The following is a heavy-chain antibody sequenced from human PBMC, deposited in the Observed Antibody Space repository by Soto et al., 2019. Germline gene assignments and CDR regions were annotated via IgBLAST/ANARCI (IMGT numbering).Heavy chain of an antibody. J-gene: IGHJ6*02. CDR2: TYIGGST. V-gene: IGHV3-66*01. CDR3: ARDRSQAGMDV. D-gene: IGHD1-26*01. CDR1: GFSVSDNY. Sequence: EVQLVESGGGLVQPGGSLRLSFAASGFSVSDNYMNWVRQAPGKGLEWVSVTYIGGSTYYADSVKGRFTISRDNSKNTLSLQMNSLRAEDTAVYYCARDRSQAGMDVWGQGTTVTVSS.